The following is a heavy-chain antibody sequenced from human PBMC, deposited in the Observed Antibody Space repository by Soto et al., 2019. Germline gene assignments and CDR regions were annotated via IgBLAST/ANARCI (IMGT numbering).Heavy chain of an antibody. CDR1: GYTFTGYY. Sequence: SVKVSCKASGYTFTGYYMHWVRQAPGQGLEWMRGIIPIFGTAIYAPKLQGSDTITADKSTSTAYMELSSLRSEDTAVYYGARALPVLRYLDWLNYYYGMDVWGQGTMVTVSS. J-gene: IGHJ6*02. D-gene: IGHD3-9*01. CDR2: IIPIFGTA. V-gene: IGHV1-69*06. CDR3: ARALPVLRYLDWLNYYYGMDV.